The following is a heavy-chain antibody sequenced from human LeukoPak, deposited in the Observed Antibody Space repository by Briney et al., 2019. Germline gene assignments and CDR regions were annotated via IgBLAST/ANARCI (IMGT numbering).Heavy chain of an antibody. V-gene: IGHV4-34*01. CDR2: INHSGST. D-gene: IGHD2-21*02. J-gene: IGHJ4*02. CDR3: ARDCGGDCYSDYFDY. Sequence: ASETLSLTCAVYGRSFSGYYWSWIRQPPGKGLEWIGEINHSGSTNYNPSLKSRVTISVDTSKNQFSLKLSSVTAADTAVYYCARDCGGDCYSDYFDYWGQGTLVTVSS. CDR1: GRSFSGYY.